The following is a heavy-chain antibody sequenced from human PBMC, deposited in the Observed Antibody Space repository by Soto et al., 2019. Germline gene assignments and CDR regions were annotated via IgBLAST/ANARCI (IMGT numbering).Heavy chain of an antibody. Sequence: TSETLPLTCTVSGGSVSSGSYYWSWIRQPPGKGLEWIGYISDSGSTNYKSSLKSRVTISVDTSKNQFSLKLSSVTAADTAVYYCARASIAAAGIHYWGQGTLVTVSS. CDR2: ISDSGST. V-gene: IGHV4-61*01. CDR1: GGSVSSGSYY. J-gene: IGHJ4*02. D-gene: IGHD6-13*01. CDR3: ARASIAAAGIHY.